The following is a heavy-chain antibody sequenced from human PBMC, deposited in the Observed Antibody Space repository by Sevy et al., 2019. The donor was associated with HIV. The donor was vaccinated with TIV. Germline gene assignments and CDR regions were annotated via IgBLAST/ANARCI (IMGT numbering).Heavy chain of an antibody. Sequence: ASVKVSCETSGYTFTYYYIHWVRQAPGQGLEWMGWINPSSGGTQYAQKFQGRVSVTSDTSRRTSYMELRRLRSDDTALYYCARQVDNWFDPCGQGTPITVSS. D-gene: IGHD2-15*01. J-gene: IGHJ5*02. CDR2: INPSSGGT. V-gene: IGHV1-2*02. CDR1: GYTFTYYY. CDR3: ARQVDNWFDP.